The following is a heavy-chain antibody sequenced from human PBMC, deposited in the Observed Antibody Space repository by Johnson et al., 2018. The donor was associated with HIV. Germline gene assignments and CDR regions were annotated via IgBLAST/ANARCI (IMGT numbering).Heavy chain of an antibody. CDR1: RFTFSDYY. J-gene: IGHJ3*02. Sequence: VQLVESGGGVVQPGRSLRLSCAASRFTFSDYYMSWIRQTPGKGLEWVSVIYSGGSTYYADSVKGRFTISRDNSKNTLYLKMNSLRVEDTAVSSCARDNWKYAFEIGGQGTMVTVSS. V-gene: IGHV3-66*02. CDR3: ARDNWKYAFEI. D-gene: IGHD1-20*01. CDR2: IYSGGST.